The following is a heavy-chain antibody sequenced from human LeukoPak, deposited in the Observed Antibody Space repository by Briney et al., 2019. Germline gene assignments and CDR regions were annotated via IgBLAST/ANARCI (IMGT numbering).Heavy chain of an antibody. CDR2: ISHDGSNN. Sequence: GGSLRLSCAASGFTFSNYGMHWVRQAPGKGLEWVVVISHDGSNNNYADSVKGRFTVSRDNSKNTLYLQMDSLRAEDTAVYYCARDAFYSSGTYMNYWGQGTLVTVSS. CDR3: ARDAFYSSGTYMNY. D-gene: IGHD3-10*01. V-gene: IGHV3-30*03. CDR1: GFTFSNYG. J-gene: IGHJ4*02.